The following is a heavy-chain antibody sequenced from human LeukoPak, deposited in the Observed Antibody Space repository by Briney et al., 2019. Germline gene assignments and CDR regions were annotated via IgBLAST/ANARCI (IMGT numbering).Heavy chain of an antibody. D-gene: IGHD2-2*01. CDR2: NSGSGGST. CDR1: GFTFSSYA. CDR3: AKPQERYCSSTSCSQGAFDI. V-gene: IGHV3-23*01. J-gene: IGHJ3*02. Sequence: GGSLRLSCAASGFTFSSYAMSWVRHAPGKGLEGVSANSGSGGSTYYADSVKGRFTISRDNSKNTLYLQMNSLRAEDTAVYYCAKPQERYCSSTSCSQGAFDIWGQGTMVTVSS.